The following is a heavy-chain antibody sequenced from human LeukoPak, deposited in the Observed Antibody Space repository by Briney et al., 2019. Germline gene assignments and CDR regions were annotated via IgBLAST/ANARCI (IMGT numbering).Heavy chain of an antibody. CDR1: GYTFTRYG. CDR3: ARVGYDSSGRHRYAFDI. D-gene: IGHD3-22*01. V-gene: IGHV1-18*01. CDR2: ISPNNGNT. Sequence: GASVKVSCKASGYTFTRYGISWVRQAPGQGLEWMGWISPNNGNTNYVQKLQGRVTMTTDTSTSTAYMELRSLRSDDTAVYYCARVGYDSSGRHRYAFDIWGQGTMVTVSS. J-gene: IGHJ3*02.